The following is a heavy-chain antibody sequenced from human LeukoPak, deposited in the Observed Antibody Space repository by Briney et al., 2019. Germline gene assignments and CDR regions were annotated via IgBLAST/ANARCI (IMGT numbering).Heavy chain of an antibody. CDR2: INYTGST. J-gene: IGHJ3*01. Sequence: PSETLSLTCTLSVGSTTSYYWSWIRQPPGTGLEWIGFINYTGSTNYNPSLKSRVTISVDTSKNQFSPKLSSVTAADTAVYYCARHREDVFNVWGQGTMVTASS. D-gene: IGHD1-14*01. CDR1: VGSTTSYY. CDR3: ARHREDVFNV. V-gene: IGHV4-59*01.